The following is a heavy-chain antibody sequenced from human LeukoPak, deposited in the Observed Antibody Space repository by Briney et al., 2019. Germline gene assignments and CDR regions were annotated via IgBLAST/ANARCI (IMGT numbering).Heavy chain of an antibody. CDR3: ARDRQTYSSGWYVFDY. J-gene: IGHJ4*02. CDR1: GFTFTSSA. V-gene: IGHV1-58*02. Sequence: GASVKVSCKASGFTFTSSAMQWVRQARGQRLEWIGWIVVGSGNTNYAQKFQERVTITRDMSTSTAYMELSSLRSEDTAVYYCARDRQTYSSGWYVFDYWGQGTLVTVSS. D-gene: IGHD6-19*01. CDR2: IVVGSGNT.